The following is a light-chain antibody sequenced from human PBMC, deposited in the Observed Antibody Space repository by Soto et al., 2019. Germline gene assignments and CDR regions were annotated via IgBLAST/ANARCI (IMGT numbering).Light chain of an antibody. Sequence: EIIMTQSPVTLSVSPGERATLSCRASQIVSDNLAWYQQKPGQAPSLLISAASTRATGIPARFSGSGSGTEFTLTISSLQSEDFAIYYCQQYGAWPLTFGGGTKVDIK. CDR2: AAS. V-gene: IGKV3-15*01. J-gene: IGKJ4*01. CDR3: QQYGAWPLT. CDR1: QIVSDN.